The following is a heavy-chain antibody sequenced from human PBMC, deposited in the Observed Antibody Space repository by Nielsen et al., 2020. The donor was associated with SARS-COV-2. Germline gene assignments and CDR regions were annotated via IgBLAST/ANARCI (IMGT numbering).Heavy chain of an antibody. Sequence: GGSLRLSCAASGFAFSDHRMDWVRQAPGKGLEWVSSITSTDGSTYYADSVQGRLTISRDDSTNTLYLQMNSLRADDTAVYYCAKAGSDAFDIWGQGTMVTVSS. CDR1: GFAFSDHR. CDR3: AKAGSDAFDI. J-gene: IGHJ3*02. D-gene: IGHD3-10*01. CDR2: ITSTDGST. V-gene: IGHV3-23*05.